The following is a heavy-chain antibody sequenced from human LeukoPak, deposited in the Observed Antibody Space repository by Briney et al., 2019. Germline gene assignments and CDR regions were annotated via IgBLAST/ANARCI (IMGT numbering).Heavy chain of an antibody. D-gene: IGHD3-3*01. J-gene: IGHJ5*02. CDR3: ARSWSAHGWFDP. V-gene: IGHV1-2*02. Sequence: GASVKVSCKASGYTFTDDYLHWVRQAPGQGLEWMGWIFPNSGGTISAQRFQGRVTMTRDTSITTAHMELSRLRSDGTAVYYCARSWSAHGWFDPWGQGTLVTVSS. CDR2: IFPNSGGT. CDR1: GYTFTDDY.